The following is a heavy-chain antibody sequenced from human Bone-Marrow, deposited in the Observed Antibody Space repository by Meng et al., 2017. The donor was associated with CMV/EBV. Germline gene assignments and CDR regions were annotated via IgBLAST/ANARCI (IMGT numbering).Heavy chain of an antibody. CDR3: ARGMQLVRHWFDP. CDR1: GGSFSGYY. CDR2: VNHSGST. J-gene: IGHJ5*02. D-gene: IGHD6-6*01. Sequence: CAGYGGSFSGYYWTWIRQPPGKGLEWIGEVNHSGSTNNNPSLKRRVTISVDKSKNQFSLRLSSVTAADTAVYYCARGMQLVRHWFDPWGQGTLVTVSS. V-gene: IGHV4-34*01.